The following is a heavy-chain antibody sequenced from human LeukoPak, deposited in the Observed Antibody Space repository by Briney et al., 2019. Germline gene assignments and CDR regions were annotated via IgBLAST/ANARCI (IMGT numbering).Heavy chain of an antibody. CDR3: AKNKAGPRAIEY. D-gene: IGHD6-19*01. J-gene: IGHJ4*02. CDR2: ISSSGVDT. Sequence: PGGALRLSCAASGFTFNNYAMSWARQAPGKGLECVSTISSSGVDTYYADSVKGRFTISRDNSETTLYLQMNSLRAEDTAIYYCAKNKAGPRAIEYWGQGTLVTVSS. V-gene: IGHV3-23*01. CDR1: GFTFNNYA.